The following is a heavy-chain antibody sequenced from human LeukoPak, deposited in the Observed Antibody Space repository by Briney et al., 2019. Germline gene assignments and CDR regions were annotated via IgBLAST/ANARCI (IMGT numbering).Heavy chain of an antibody. CDR3: ARMSYYDFWSGYPGGFDY. CDR2: INHSGST. CDR1: GGSFSGYY. J-gene: IGHJ4*02. Sequence: SETLSLTCAVYGGSFSGYYWSWIRQPPGKGLEWIGEINHSGSTNYNPSLKSRATISVDTSKNQFSLKLSSVTAADTAVYYCARMSYYDFWSGYPGGFDYWGQGTLVTVSS. V-gene: IGHV4-34*01. D-gene: IGHD3-3*01.